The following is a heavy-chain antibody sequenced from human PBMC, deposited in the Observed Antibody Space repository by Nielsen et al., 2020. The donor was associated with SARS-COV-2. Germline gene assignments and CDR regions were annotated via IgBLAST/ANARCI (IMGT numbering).Heavy chain of an antibody. V-gene: IGHV3-33*08. CDR1: GFTFSIYS. CDR2: IWYDGSNK. J-gene: IGHJ4*02. D-gene: IGHD6-13*01. Sequence: GESLKISCAASGFTFSIYSMNWVRQAPGKGLEWVAVIWYDGSNKYYADSVKGRFTISRDNSKNTLYLQMNSLRAEDTALYYCATAPAAGTDYWGQGTLVTVSS. CDR3: ATAPAAGTDY.